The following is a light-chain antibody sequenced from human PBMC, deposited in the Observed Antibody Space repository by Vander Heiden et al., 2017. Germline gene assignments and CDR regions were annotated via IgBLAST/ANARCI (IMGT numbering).Light chain of an antibody. CDR3: QAWNSFTGV. V-gene: IGLV3-1*01. Sequence: SYELTQPPSVSVSPRQTASITCSGDKLRGKYASWYQQSPGQSPILFIYQDDTRPSAIPERFSGSNSGNTATLTISGTQAMDEAVYYCQAWNSFTGVFGGGTKLTVL. CDR2: QDD. J-gene: IGLJ2*01. CDR1: KLRGKY.